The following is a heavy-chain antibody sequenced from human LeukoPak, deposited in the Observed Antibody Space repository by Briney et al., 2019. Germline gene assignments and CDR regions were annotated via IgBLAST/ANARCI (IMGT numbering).Heavy chain of an antibody. V-gene: IGHV3-30*04. D-gene: IGHD6-13*01. CDR1: GFTFSNYA. Sequence: PGRSLRLSCAASGFTFSNYAMHRVRQAPGKGLEWVAVISYEGTNKYYADSVKGRFTISRDSSKNTLYLQMNSLRAEDTAMYYCARGSRYISTWSRNHWFDPWGQGTLVTVSS. J-gene: IGHJ5*02. CDR3: ARGSRYISTWSRNHWFDP. CDR2: ISYEGTNK.